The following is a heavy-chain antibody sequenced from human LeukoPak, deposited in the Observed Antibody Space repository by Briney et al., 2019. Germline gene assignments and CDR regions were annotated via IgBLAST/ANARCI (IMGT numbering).Heavy chain of an antibody. V-gene: IGHV1-2*02. J-gene: IGHJ4*02. D-gene: IGHD1-26*01. Sequence: GASVKVSCKASGYTFTGYYMHWARQALGQGLEWMGWINPNSGGTNYAQKFQGRVTMTRDTSISTAYMELSRLRSDDTAVYYCARDRSGGYGGDYWGQGTLVTVSS. CDR1: GYTFTGYY. CDR3: ARDRSGGYGGDY. CDR2: INPNSGGT.